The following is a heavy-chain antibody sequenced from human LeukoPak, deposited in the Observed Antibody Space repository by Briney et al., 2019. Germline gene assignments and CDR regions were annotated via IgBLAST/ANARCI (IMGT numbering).Heavy chain of an antibody. D-gene: IGHD2-2*01. CDR1: GYTLTELS. CDR2: FDPEDGET. Sequence: ASVKVSCKVSGYTLTELSMHWVRQAPGKGLEWMGGFDPEDGETIYAQKFQGRVTMTEDTSTSTAYMELRSLRSDGTAVYYCARDEYQNWFDPWGQGTLVTVSS. V-gene: IGHV1-24*01. CDR3: ARDEYQNWFDP. J-gene: IGHJ5*02.